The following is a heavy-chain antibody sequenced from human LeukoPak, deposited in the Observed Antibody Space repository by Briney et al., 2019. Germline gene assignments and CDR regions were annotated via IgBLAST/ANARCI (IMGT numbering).Heavy chain of an antibody. CDR3: AREDNGGATDDGFDV. V-gene: IGHV3-53*01. Sequence: GGSLRLSCAAPGFAVSYKFMYWVRQAPGKGLEWVSVIRVGDVTHYADSVKGRFTTSRDSSKNTVYLQMESLRVEDTAVYYCAREDNGGATDDGFDVWGHGTVVTVSS. J-gene: IGHJ3*01. CDR2: IRVGDVT. D-gene: IGHD3-16*01. CDR1: GFAVSYKF.